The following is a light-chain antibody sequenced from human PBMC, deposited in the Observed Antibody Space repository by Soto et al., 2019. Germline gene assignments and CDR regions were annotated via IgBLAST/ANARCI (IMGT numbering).Light chain of an antibody. J-gene: IGLJ2*01. CDR2: GNS. CDR1: SSNIGAGYD. CDR3: QSYDSSLSGSEV. Sequence: QSVLTQPPSVSGAPGQRVTISCTGSSSNIGAGYDVHWYQQLPGTAPKLLIYGNSNRPSGVPDRFSGPKTGTSASLAITGLQAEDESDYYCQSYDSSLSGSEVFGGRTKLTVL. V-gene: IGLV1-40*01.